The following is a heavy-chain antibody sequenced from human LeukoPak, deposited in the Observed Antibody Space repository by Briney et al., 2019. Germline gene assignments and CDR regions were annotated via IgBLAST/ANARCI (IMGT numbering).Heavy chain of an antibody. CDR2: TSYDGSNK. CDR3: ARDRLEQLVPFFDY. CDR1: GFTFSSYA. Sequence: GGSLRLSCAASGFTFSSYAMHWVRQAPGKGLEWVAVTSYDGSNKYYADSVKGRFTISRDNSKNTLYLQMNSLRAEDTAVYYCARDRLEQLVPFFDYWGQGTLVTVSS. J-gene: IGHJ4*02. V-gene: IGHV3-30-3*01. D-gene: IGHD6-6*01.